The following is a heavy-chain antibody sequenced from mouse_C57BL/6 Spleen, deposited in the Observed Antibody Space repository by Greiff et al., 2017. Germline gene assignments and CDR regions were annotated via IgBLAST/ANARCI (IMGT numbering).Heavy chain of an antibody. V-gene: IGHV6-6*01. CDR2: IRNKANNHAT. CDR3: TKAAQTWFAY. CDR1: GFTFSDAW. J-gene: IGHJ3*01. D-gene: IGHD3-2*02. Sequence: EVQRVESGGGLVQPGGSMKLSCAASGFTFSDAWMDWVRQSPEKGLEWVAEIRNKANNHATYYAESVKGRFTISRDDSKSSVYLQMNSLRAEDTGIYYCTKAAQTWFAYWGQGTLVTVSA.